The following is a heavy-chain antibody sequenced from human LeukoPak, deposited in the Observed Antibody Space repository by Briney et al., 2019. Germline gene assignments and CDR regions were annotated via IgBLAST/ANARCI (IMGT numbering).Heavy chain of an antibody. CDR3: AVGGF. Sequence: GGSVPLSCAASGFNVSSYGKDYVRQAPGKGLEWVAVISYDGSNKYYADSVKGRFTISRDNSKNTLYLQMHSLRAEDTAVYYCAVGGFWGQGTLVTVSA. CDR2: ISYDGSNK. CDR1: GFNVSSYG. J-gene: IGHJ4*02. D-gene: IGHD3-16*01. V-gene: IGHV3-30*03.